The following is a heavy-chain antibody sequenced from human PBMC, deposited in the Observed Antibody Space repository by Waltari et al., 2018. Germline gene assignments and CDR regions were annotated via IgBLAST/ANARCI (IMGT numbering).Heavy chain of an antibody. J-gene: IGHJ3*02. D-gene: IGHD2-15*01. CDR1: GGSFSGYY. CDR3: ARGGDIVVVVAADAFDI. CDR2: IYYSGST. Sequence: QVQLQQWGAGLLKPSETLSLTCAVYGGSFSGYYWSWIRQPPGKGLEWIGYIYYSGSTYYNPSLKSRVTISVDTSKNQFSLKLSSVTAADTAVYYCARGGDIVVVVAADAFDIWGQGTMVTVSS. V-gene: IGHV4-34*01.